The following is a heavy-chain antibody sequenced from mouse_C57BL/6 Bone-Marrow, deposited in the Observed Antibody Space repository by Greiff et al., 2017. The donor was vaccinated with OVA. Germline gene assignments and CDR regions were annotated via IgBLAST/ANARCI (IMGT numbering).Heavy chain of an antibody. J-gene: IGHJ2*01. CDR1: GYTFTTYP. D-gene: IGHD1-1*01. Sequence: QVQLQQSGAELVKPGASVKMSCKASGYTFTTYPIEWMKQNHGKSLEWIGNFHHYNDDTTYNEKLKGKATLTVEKSSSPVYLELSRLTSDDAAVYYCARGPYYSGSSFLDYWGQGTTLTVSS. CDR3: ARGPYYSGSSFLDY. V-gene: IGHV1-47*01. CDR2: FHHYNDDT.